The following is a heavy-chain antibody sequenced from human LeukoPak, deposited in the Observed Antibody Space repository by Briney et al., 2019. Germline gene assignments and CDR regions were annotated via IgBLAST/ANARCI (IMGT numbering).Heavy chain of an antibody. D-gene: IGHD3-22*01. CDR1: GGSISSSSYY. V-gene: IGHV4-39*01. CDR3: ARLVIYSSGFIKGFDY. J-gene: IGHJ4*02. CDR2: IYYSGST. Sequence: SETLSLTCTVSGGSISSSSYYWGWIRQPPGKGLEWIGSIYYSGSTYYNPSLKSRVTISVDTSKNQFSLKLSSVTAADTAVYYCARLVIYSSGFIKGFDYWGQGTLVAVSS.